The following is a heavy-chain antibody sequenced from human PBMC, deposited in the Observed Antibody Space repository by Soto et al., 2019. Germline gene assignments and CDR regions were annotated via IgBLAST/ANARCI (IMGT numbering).Heavy chain of an antibody. V-gene: IGHV3-49*04. Sequence: GSLRLSCTASGFTFGDYAMSWVRQAPGKGLERGGFIRSKAYGGTTEYAAFVTGRFTISRDDSKSIAYLQMNSLKTEDTAVYYCTRERNPFGYWVQGTLATVSS. CDR3: TRERNPFGY. CDR1: GFTFGDYA. J-gene: IGHJ4*02. CDR2: IRSKAYGGTT. D-gene: IGHD4-4*01.